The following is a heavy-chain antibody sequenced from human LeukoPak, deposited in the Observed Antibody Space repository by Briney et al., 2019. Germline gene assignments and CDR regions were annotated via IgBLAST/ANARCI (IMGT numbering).Heavy chain of an antibody. Sequence: PSQTLSLTCTVSGGSISSGGYYWSWIRQPPGKGLEWIGYIYHSGSTYYNPSLKSRVTISVDRSKNQFSLKLSSVTAADTAVYYCAGNADCSSTSCYKVFDYWGQGTLVTVSS. V-gene: IGHV4-30-2*01. CDR2: IYHSGST. CDR3: AGNADCSSTSCYKVFDY. J-gene: IGHJ4*02. D-gene: IGHD2-2*02. CDR1: GGSISSGGYY.